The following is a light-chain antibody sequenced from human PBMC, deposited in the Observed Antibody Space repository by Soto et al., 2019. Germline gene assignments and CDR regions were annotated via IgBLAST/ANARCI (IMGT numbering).Light chain of an antibody. V-gene: IGKV3-15*01. J-gene: IGKJ4*01. CDR1: QSVGGK. Sequence: TVMTQSPATLSVSPCEIGTLSCSSSQSVGGKVSWYQQKPGQAPSLLIYGASTRASGIPLRFSGSGSGTEFTLTISSLQSEDFAVYYCQQYSNWPPVTFGGGTKVDIK. CDR2: GAS. CDR3: QQYSNWPPVT.